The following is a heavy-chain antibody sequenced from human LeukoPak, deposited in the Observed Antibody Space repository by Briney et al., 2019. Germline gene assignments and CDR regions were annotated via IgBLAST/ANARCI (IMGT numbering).Heavy chain of an antibody. D-gene: IGHD2/OR15-2a*01. CDR2: IKQDGSEK. J-gene: IGHJ4*02. V-gene: IGHV3-7*01. Sequence: GGSLRLSCTASGFTFDDYGMSWVRQAPGKGLEWVANIKQDGSEKHYVDSVKGRFTISRDNAKNLLYLQMNSLRAEDTAVYYCARNRYFDYWGQGTLVTVSS. CDR1: GFTFDDYG. CDR3: ARNRYFDY.